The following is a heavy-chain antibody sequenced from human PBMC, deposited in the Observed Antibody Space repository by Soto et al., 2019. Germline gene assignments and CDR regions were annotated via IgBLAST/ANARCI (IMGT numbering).Heavy chain of an antibody. CDR1: GYTFIGYD. CDR2: MNPNSGNT. V-gene: IGHV1-8*01. J-gene: IGHJ4*02. Sequence: ASVKVSCKASGYTFIGYDINWVRQATGQGLEWMGWMNPNSGNTVYTQNFQGRVTMTRNTSISTAYMELNSLKTEDTAVYYCTTDRLQIKLRFARAYYFDYWGQGTLVTVSS. D-gene: IGHD5-12*01. CDR3: TTDRLQIKLRFARAYYFDY.